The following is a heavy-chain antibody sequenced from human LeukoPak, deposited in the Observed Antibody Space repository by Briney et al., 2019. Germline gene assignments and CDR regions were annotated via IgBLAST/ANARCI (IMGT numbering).Heavy chain of an antibody. CDR3: ARHTPSITMVRGTPRYYYYMDV. V-gene: IGHV4-59*08. Sequence: SETLSLTCTVSGGSISSYYWSWIRQPPGKGLEWIGYIYYSGSTNYNPSLKSRVTISVDTSKNQFSLKLSSVTAADTAVYYCARHTPSITMVRGTPRYYYYMDVWGKGTTVTISS. CDR1: GGSISSYY. J-gene: IGHJ6*03. D-gene: IGHD3-10*01. CDR2: IYYSGST.